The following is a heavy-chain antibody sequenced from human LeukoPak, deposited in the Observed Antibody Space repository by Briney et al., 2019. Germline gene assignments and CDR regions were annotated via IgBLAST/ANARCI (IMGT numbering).Heavy chain of an antibody. CDR2: ISYDGSNK. CDR3: ARDYCSGGSCYGQSDY. Sequence: GRSLRLSCAASGFTFSSYAMHWVRQAPGKGLEWVAVISYDGSNKYYADSVKGRFTISRDNSKNTLYLQMNSLRAEDTAVYYCARDYCSGGSCYGQSDYWGWGTLVTVSS. CDR1: GFTFSSYA. D-gene: IGHD2-15*01. V-gene: IGHV3-30*04. J-gene: IGHJ4*02.